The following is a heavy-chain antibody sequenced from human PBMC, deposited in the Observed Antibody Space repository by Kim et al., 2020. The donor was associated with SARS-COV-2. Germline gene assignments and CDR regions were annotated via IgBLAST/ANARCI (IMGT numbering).Heavy chain of an antibody. CDR3: ARSEGRARWHHFDY. J-gene: IGHJ4*02. CDR1: SDSFSAYY. V-gene: IGHV4-59*01. Sequence: SETLSLTCTVSSDSFSAYYWSWIRLFPGQGLEWIGYIFYSGNTNYSPSLTSQVTISWYTSRSQFSLALTSVTEADTAADYCARSEGRARWHHFDYWGQG. D-gene: IGHD3-3*02. CDR2: IFYSGNT.